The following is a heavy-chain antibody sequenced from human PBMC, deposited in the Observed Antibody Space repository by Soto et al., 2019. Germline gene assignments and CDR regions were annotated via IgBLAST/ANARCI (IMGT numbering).Heavy chain of an antibody. D-gene: IGHD4-4*01. CDR2: ISGYTGNT. V-gene: IGHV1-18*01. Sequence: QVQLVQSGTEVKKPGASVKVSCKASGYTFRSYGISWVRQAPGQGLEWMGWISGYTGNTHYSQKFQGKVTMTTDTSTSTAYMELRNLRSDDTAVYYCAKADSNYAGRFSYYYMDVWGTGTMVTVSS. CDR3: AKADSNYAGRFSYYYMDV. CDR1: GYTFRSYG. J-gene: IGHJ6*03.